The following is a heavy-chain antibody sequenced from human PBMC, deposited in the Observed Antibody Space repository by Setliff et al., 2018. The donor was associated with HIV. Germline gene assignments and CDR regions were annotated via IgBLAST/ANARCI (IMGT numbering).Heavy chain of an antibody. D-gene: IGHD6-19*01. Sequence: SETLSLTCSVSGGSISSHYWTWIRQSPGKGLEWIGSVYYSGDTDYNPSLKSRVSTSVDTSKNQFSLKLSSVSAADTAVYYCARHTIGVATWSDGFDFWGQGRLVTVSS. V-gene: IGHV4-59*11. CDR3: ARHTIGVATWSDGFDF. CDR1: GGSISSHY. J-gene: IGHJ4*02. CDR2: VYYSGDT.